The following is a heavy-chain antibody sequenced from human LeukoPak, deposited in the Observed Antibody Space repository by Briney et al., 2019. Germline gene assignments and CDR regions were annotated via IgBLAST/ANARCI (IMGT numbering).Heavy chain of an antibody. CDR3: TTDGLIVGAAIDF. V-gene: IGHV3-15*01. D-gene: IGHD1-26*01. CDR1: GFTFSNAW. J-gene: IGHJ4*02. CDR2: IKSKTNGGTI. Sequence: GGSLRLSCAASGFTFSNAWMSWVRQAPGKGLEWVGRIKSKTNGGTIGYAAPVKGRFTISRDDSKNMLYLQMDSLKTEDTAVYYCTTDGLIVGAAIDFWGQGTLVTVSS.